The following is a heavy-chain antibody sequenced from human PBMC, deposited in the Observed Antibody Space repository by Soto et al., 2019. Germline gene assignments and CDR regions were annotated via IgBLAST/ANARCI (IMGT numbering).Heavy chain of an antibody. CDR2: IYWDDDK. Sequence: QITLKESGPTLVKPTQTLTLTCTFSGFSLSTSGGGVGWIRQPPGKALEWLALIYWDDDKRYSPSLKNRLTITKDTSKNQVVLTMTNMDPLDTATYFCAHRHAQQQLVSDGFDPWGQGALVTVSS. J-gene: IGHJ5*02. CDR1: GFSLSTSGGG. D-gene: IGHD6-13*01. CDR3: AHRHAQQQLVSDGFDP. V-gene: IGHV2-5*02.